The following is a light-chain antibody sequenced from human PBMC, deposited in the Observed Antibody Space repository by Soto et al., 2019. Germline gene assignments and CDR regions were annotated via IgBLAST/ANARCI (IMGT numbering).Light chain of an antibody. CDR1: SSDIGGYNY. Sequence: QSALTQPASVSGSPGQSITFSCTGTSSDIGGYNYVSWYQQHPGKAPKLMIYEVSNRPSGVSDRFSGSKSGNTASLTISGLQAEDVADYYCTSYTSSTTNYVFGTGTKVTVL. CDR2: EVS. J-gene: IGLJ1*01. CDR3: TSYTSSTTNYV. V-gene: IGLV2-14*01.